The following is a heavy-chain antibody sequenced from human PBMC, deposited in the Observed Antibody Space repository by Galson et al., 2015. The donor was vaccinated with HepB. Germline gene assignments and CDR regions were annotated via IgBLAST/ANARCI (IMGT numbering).Heavy chain of an antibody. Sequence: CAISGDSVASTSAAWNWIRQSPSRGLEWLGRTYYRSKWYNDYAVYVKSRIIINPDTSKNQFSLQLNSVTPEDTAVYYCARAPGREESGYDTDAFDMWGQGTMVTVSS. CDR3: ARAPGREESGYDTDAFDM. V-gene: IGHV6-1*01. CDR2: TYYRSKWYN. CDR1: GDSVASTSAA. J-gene: IGHJ3*02. D-gene: IGHD3-3*01.